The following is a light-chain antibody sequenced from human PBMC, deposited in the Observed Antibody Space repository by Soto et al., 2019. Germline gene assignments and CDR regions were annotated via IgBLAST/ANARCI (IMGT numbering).Light chain of an antibody. J-gene: IGLJ1*01. V-gene: IGLV2-14*03. CDR3: SSYTTSSTRV. Sequence: QSALAQPASVSGSPGQSITISCTGTSSDVGAYDFVSWYQQHPDKAPKLMIYEVSNRPSGVSYRFSGSKSVNTATLTISGLQAEDEADYYCSSYTTSSTRVFGTGTKATVL. CDR2: EVS. CDR1: SSDVGAYDF.